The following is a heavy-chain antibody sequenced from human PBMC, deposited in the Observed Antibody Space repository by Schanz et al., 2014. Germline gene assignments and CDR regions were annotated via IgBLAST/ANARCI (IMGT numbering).Heavy chain of an antibody. J-gene: IGHJ6*02. CDR3: ARGRSEDYGGMDV. Sequence: QEQLVQSGAEVKTPGASVKVSCKASGYSIGGYYLHWVRHAPGLGPEWMGRINPNTGGTKYAQKFQGRVTMTTCASVSTAYMELRRLRSDDTAVYYCARGRSEDYGGMDVWGQGATVTVSS. CDR1: GYSIGGYY. CDR2: INPNTGGT. V-gene: IGHV1-2*06.